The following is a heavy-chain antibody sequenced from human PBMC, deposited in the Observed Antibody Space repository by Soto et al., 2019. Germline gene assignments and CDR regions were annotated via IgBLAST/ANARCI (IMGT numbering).Heavy chain of an antibody. CDR2: ISPSGTT. Sequence: SETLSLTCAVYGGSFSNNYWTWFRQPPGKGLEWIGEISPSGTTKYIPSLKSRGTISVDTSRKQFFLKVTSVSAADTAVYYCATSLWFGTQPEIWGPGTLVAVSS. J-gene: IGHJ4*02. CDR1: GGSFSNNY. D-gene: IGHD3-10*01. V-gene: IGHV4-34*01. CDR3: ATSLWFGTQPEI.